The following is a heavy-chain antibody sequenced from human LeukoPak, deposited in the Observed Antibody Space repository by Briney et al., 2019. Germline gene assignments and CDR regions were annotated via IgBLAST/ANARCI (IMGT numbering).Heavy chain of an antibody. V-gene: IGHV3-64*01. D-gene: IGHD1-26*01. CDR1: GFTFSSYA. J-gene: IGHJ4*02. Sequence: GGSLRLSCAASGFTFSSYAMHWVRQAPGKGLEYVSAIRYNGVSTDYANSVKGRFTISRDNSKNTLYLQMNSLRAEDMAVYYCARRQDSGSYYVDYWGQGTLVTVS. CDR2: IRYNGVST. CDR3: ARRQDSGSYYVDY.